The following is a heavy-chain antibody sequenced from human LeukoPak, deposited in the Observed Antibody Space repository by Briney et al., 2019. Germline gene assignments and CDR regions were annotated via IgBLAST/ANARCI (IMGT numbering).Heavy chain of an antibody. CDR3: ASSSSYCGGDRSFGYYGMDV. J-gene: IGHJ6*02. V-gene: IGHV1-18*01. D-gene: IGHD2-21*02. CDR1: GYTVTSYG. CDR2: ISAYNGNT. Sequence: WASVKVSCKASGYTVTSYGISWVRQARGQGLEWMGWISAYNGNTNYAQKLQGRVTMTTDTSTSTAYMELRSLRSDDTAVYYCASSSSYCGGDRSFGYYGMDVWGQGTRVTVSS.